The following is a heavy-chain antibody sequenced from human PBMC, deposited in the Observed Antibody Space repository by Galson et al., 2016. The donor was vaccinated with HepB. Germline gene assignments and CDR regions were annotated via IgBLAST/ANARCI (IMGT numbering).Heavy chain of an antibody. CDR3: AKDYSSGWFGAGGFEN. CDR1: EFTFDDYA. Sequence: SLRLSCAASEFTFDDYAMHWVRQAPGTGLEWVSGINWNSGSSGYADSVKGRFTVSRDNAKNSLYLHMNSLRAEVTAFYFCAKDYSSGWFGAGGFENWGQGTLVTVSS. V-gene: IGHV3-9*01. D-gene: IGHD6-19*01. J-gene: IGHJ4*02. CDR2: INWNSGSS.